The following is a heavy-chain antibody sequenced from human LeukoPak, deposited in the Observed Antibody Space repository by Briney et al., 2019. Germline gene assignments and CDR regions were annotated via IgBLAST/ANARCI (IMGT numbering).Heavy chain of an antibody. CDR3: ARLRGNYFPDY. CDR2: IFYTGST. D-gene: IGHD4-11*01. Sequence: SETLSLTCTVSGGSISNYYWTWIRQPPGKGLEWIAYIFYTGSTNYNPSLKSRVTISVDTSKNQFSLKLSSVTAADTAVYYCARLRGNYFPDYWGQGTLVTVSS. CDR1: GGSISNYY. V-gene: IGHV4-59*01. J-gene: IGHJ4*02.